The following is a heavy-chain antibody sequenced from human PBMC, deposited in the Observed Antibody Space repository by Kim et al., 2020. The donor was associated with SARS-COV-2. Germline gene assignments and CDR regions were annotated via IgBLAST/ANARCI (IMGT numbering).Heavy chain of an antibody. CDR1: GFNFSRYW. CDR2: VNQDGSEK. J-gene: IGHJ5*01. CDR3: ARTTIFGVLTGLADS. V-gene: IGHV3-7*03. D-gene: IGHD3-3*01. Sequence: GGSLRLSCTGSGFNFSRYWMSWARQAPGKGLEWVANVNQDGSEKKYVDSVRGRFTISRDNAKSSLYLQMISLRAEDTAIYYCARTTIFGVLTGLADSWGQGTLVTVSS.